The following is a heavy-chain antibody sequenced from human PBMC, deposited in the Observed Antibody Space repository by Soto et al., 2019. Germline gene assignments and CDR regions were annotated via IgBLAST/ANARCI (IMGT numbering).Heavy chain of an antibody. D-gene: IGHD5-18*01. CDR1: GGSTSIY. CDR2: IILIFGTA. CDR3: ARDGYSSSYFDY. Sequence: PVKDTCKGSGGSTSIYISWLREAPGQGLEWMGGIILIFGTANYAQKFQGRVTITADKSTGTVYLELRSLRSEDTAMYYCARDGYSSSYFDYWGQGTLVTVSS. J-gene: IGHJ4*02. V-gene: IGHV1-69*06.